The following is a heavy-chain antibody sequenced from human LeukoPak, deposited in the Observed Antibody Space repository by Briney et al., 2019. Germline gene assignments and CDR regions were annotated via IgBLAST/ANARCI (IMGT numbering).Heavy chain of an antibody. CDR1: GFTFDDYA. CDR3: ARSPDGGVIIYGSYYYYGMDV. J-gene: IGHJ6*02. D-gene: IGHD3-16*01. CDR2: ISWNSGKI. Sequence: HAGRSLRLSCAASGFTFDDYAMHWVRQAPGKGLEWVSGISWNSGKIGYADSVKGRFTISRDNAKNSLYLQMNSLRAEDTALYHCARSPDGGVIIYGSYYYYGMDVWGQGTTVTASS. V-gene: IGHV3-9*01.